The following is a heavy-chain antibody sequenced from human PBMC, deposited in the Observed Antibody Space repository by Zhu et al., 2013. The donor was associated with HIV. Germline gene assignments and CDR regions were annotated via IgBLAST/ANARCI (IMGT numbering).Heavy chain of an antibody. CDR2: FDPEDAET. CDR3: ATDLTVVTAAEEIFYGLDV. CDR1: GHTFADLS. Sequence: QVQLVQSGAEVKKPGASVKVSCQVSGHTFADLSIHWVRQSPGKGLEWMGGFDPEDAETIYAQTFQGRITMTEDTSTDTVYMELRSLRSEDTAVYYCATDLTVVTAAEEIFYGLDVWGQGTTVTVSS. V-gene: IGHV1-24*01. J-gene: IGHJ6*02. D-gene: IGHD6-13*01.